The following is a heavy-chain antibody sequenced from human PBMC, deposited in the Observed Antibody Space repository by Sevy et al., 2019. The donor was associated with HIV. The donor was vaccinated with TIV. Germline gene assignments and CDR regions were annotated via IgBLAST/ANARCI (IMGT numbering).Heavy chain of an antibody. CDR2: IRYDGSNK. CDR1: GFTFSSYG. Sequence: GGSLRLSCAASGFTFSSYGMHWVRQAPGKGLEWVAFIRYDGSNKYYADSVKGRFTISRDNSKNTQYLQMNSLEAEDTAVYYCAKEVSGSSRWFWGVFDYWGQGTLVTVSS. CDR3: AKEVSGSSRWFWGVFDY. J-gene: IGHJ4*02. D-gene: IGHD6-13*01. V-gene: IGHV3-30*02.